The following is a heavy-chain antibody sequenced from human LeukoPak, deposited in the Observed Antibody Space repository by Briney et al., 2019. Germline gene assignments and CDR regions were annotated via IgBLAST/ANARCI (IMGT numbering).Heavy chain of an antibody. D-gene: IGHD6-6*01. Sequence: GGSLRLSCAASGFTFSNAWMSWVRQAPGKGLEWVSAISGSGGSTYYADSVKGRFTISRDNSKNTLYLQMNSLRAEDTAAYYCAAQSARPQYYFDYWGQGTLVTVSS. CDR2: ISGSGGST. V-gene: IGHV3-23*01. J-gene: IGHJ4*02. CDR3: AAQSARPQYYFDY. CDR1: GFTFSNAW.